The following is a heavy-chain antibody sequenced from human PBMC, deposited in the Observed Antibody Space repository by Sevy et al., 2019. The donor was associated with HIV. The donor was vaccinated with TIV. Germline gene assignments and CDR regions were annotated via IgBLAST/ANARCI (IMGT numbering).Heavy chain of an antibody. CDR3: AKDITMIVVADVHFDY. CDR2: ISWNSGRI. CDR1: GFTFDDYA. J-gene: IGHJ4*02. D-gene: IGHD3-22*01. V-gene: IGHV3-9*01. Sequence: GGSLRLSCAASGFTFDDYAMHWVRQTPGRGLEWVSGISWNSGRIGYADSVKGRFTISRDNAKNSLYLQMNSLRVEDTALYFWAKDITMIVVADVHFDYWGQGTLVTVSS.